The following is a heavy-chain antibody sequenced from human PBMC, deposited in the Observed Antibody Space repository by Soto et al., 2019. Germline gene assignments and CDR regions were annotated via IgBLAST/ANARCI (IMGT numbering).Heavy chain of an antibody. Sequence: QVQLQESGPGLVKPSQTLSLTCTVSGGSISSGDYYWSWIRQPPGKGLEWIGYIYYSGSTYYNPSLKSRVTISVDTSKNQFSLKLSSVTAADTAVYYCARSGTVDIVATITGIDYWGQGTLVTVSS. V-gene: IGHV4-30-4*01. CDR3: ARSGTVDIVATITGIDY. D-gene: IGHD5-12*01. CDR1: GGSISSGDYY. J-gene: IGHJ4*02. CDR2: IYYSGST.